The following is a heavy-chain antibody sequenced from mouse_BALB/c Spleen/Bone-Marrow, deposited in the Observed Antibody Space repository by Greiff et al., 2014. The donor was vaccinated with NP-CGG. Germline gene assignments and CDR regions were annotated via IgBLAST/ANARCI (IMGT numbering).Heavy chain of an antibody. CDR1: GFSLTTYG. CDR2: IWTGGST. D-gene: IGHD3-1*01. J-gene: IGHJ2*01. Sequence: QVQLKESGPGLVQPSQSLSITCTVSGFSLTTYGVHWVRQSPGKGLEWLGVIWTGGSTDYNAAFISRLSISKDNSKSQVFSEMNSLQANDTAIYYCARNHRGYYFDYWGQGTTLTVSS. V-gene: IGHV2-2*02. CDR3: ARNHRGYYFDY.